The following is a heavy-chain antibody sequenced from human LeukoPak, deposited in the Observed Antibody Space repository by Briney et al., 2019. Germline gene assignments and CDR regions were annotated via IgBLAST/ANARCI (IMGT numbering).Heavy chain of an antibody. J-gene: IGHJ4*02. V-gene: IGHV4-4*02. CDR2: ITHSGST. Sequence: SETLSLTCAVSGGSISSSNWWSWVRQPPGKGLEWIGEITHSGSTNYNPSLKSRVTMSVDTSKNQFSLNLSSVTAADTAVYYCARGPYSSRYDYWGQGTVVTVSS. CDR1: GGSISSSNW. D-gene: IGHD6-13*01. CDR3: ARGPYSSRYDY.